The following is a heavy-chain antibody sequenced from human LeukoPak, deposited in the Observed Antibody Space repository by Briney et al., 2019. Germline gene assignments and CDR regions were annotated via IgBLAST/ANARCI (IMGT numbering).Heavy chain of an antibody. D-gene: IGHD3-16*01. V-gene: IGHV3-21*01. CDR2: IISSSTYI. J-gene: IGHJ3*02. Sequence: PGGSLRLSCAASGFTFSSYSMNWVRQAPGKGLEWVSSIISSSTYIYYADSATGRFTISRDNAKNSLYLQMNSLRADDTAVYYCASGAVRVWFFEIWGQGTMVTVSS. CDR3: ASGAVRVWFFEI. CDR1: GFTFSSYS.